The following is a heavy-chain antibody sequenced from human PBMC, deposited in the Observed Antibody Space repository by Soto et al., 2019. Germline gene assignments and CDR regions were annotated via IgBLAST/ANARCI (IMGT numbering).Heavy chain of an antibody. CDR2: IIPIFGTA. CDR1: GGTFSSYA. V-gene: IGHV1-69*01. CDR3: ARARDSPCADSSGYVCDDYDP. D-gene: IGHD3-22*01. Sequence: QVQLVQSGAEVKKPGSSVKVSCKASGGTFSSYAISWVRQAPGQGLEWMGGIIPIFGTANYAQKFQGRVTITADESTRTAYMELSSLGSEDTAVYYCARARDSPCADSSGYVCDDYDPWGQGTMVTVSS. J-gene: IGHJ5*02.